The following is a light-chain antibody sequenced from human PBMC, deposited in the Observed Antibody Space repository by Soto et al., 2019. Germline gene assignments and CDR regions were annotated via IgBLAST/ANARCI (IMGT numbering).Light chain of an antibody. J-gene: IGLJ1*01. CDR3: SPYTSTSTYV. CDR2: DVT. Sequence: QSAVTQPASVSGSPGQSITISCTGTSSDVGGYNFVSWYQQHPDKAPKLMIYDVTNRPSGVSNRFSGSKSGNTASLTISGLQAEDEADYYCSPYTSTSTYVFGTGTKVTVL. V-gene: IGLV2-14*01. CDR1: SSDVGGYNF.